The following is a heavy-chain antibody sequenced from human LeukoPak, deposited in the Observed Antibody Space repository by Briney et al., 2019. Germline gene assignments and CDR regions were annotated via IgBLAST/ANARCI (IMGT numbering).Heavy chain of an antibody. CDR2: IYSGGST. CDR1: GFTVSSNY. D-gene: IGHD6-13*01. V-gene: IGHV3-53*04. J-gene: IGHJ4*02. Sequence: GGSLLLSCAASGFTVSSNYMSWVRQAPGKGLEWVSVIYSGGSTYYADSVKGRFTISRHNSKNTLYLQMNSLRAEDTAVYYCARELAAAGHYYFDYWGQGTLVTVSS. CDR3: ARELAAAGHYYFDY.